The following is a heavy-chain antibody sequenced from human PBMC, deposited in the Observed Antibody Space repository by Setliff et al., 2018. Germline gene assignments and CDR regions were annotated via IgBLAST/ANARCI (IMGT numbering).Heavy chain of an antibody. D-gene: IGHD3-16*02. CDR2: VFFNGAA. J-gene: IGHJ4*02. CDR3: ARGGTYRYFDY. CDR1: GGSISGTSTETYL. Sequence: SETLSLTCTVSGGSISGTSTETYLWSWIRQPPGKGLEFIGYVFFNGAAKYDPSLKSRVAISVDASKEQFSLKLSSVTAADTAVYFCARGGTYRYFDYWGQGAQVTVSS. V-gene: IGHV4-61*01.